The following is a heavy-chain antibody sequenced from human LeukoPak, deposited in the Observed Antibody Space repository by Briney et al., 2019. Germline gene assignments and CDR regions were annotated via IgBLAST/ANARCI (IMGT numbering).Heavy chain of an antibody. CDR3: AREDGYCSGGNCYSYFDL. V-gene: IGHV3-7*01. CDR2: IKKTGIET. D-gene: IGHD2-15*01. Sequence: PGGSLRLSCAASGFTFSRHWMYWVRQAPGKGLEWVAYIKKTGIETYYVDSVKGRFTITRDNIGNSLFLQMNSLRAEDTAVYYCAREDGYCSGGNCYSYFDLWGRGTLVTVSS. CDR1: GFTFSRHW. J-gene: IGHJ4*02.